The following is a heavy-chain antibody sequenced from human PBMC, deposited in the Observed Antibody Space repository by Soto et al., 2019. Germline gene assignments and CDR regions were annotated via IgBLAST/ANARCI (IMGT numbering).Heavy chain of an antibody. CDR2: ISSSSSYI. J-gene: IGHJ4*02. D-gene: IGHD4-4*01. V-gene: IGHV3-21*01. Sequence: PGGSLRLSCAASGFTFSSYSMNWVRQAPGKGLEWVSSISSSSSYIYYADSVKGRFTISRDNAKNSLYLQMNSLRAEDTAVYYCARDPAMTTVTPYYFDYWGQGTLVTVSS. CDR3: ARDPAMTTVTPYYFDY. CDR1: GFTFSSYS.